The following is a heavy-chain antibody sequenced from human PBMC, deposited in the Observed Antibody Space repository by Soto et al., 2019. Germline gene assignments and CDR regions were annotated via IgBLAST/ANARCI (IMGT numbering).Heavy chain of an antibody. J-gene: IGHJ3*02. V-gene: IGHV6-1*01. CDR2: TYYRSKLYN. CDR1: WYSVSSNSVA. D-gene: IGHD2-15*01. CDR3: ARAEIVGLVVAGGAFDI. Sequence: PSQTLSLTCAISWYSVSSNSVAWNCISQSPSRGLEWLGRTYYRSKLYNDYAVSVKSRITINPDTSKNQFSLQLNSVTPEDTAVYYCARAEIVGLVVAGGAFDIWGQGTMVTVSS.